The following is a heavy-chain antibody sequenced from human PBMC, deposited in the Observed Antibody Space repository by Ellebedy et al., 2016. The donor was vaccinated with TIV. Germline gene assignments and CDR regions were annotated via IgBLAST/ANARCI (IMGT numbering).Heavy chain of an antibody. V-gene: IGHV1-18*01. CDR2: ISAFNGNT. CDR3: ARDLEGYSGSGGPFDY. D-gene: IGHD3-10*01. CDR1: GYIFHDYG. Sequence: AASVKVSCKASGYIFHDYGISWVRQAPGQGLEWMGWISAFNGNTHYAQKFQGRVTMTTDTSTSTAYMELRSLRSDDTAVYYCARDLEGYSGSGGPFDYWGQGTLVTVSP. J-gene: IGHJ4*02.